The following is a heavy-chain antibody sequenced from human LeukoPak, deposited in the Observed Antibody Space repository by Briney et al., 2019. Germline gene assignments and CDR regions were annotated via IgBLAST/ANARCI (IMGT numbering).Heavy chain of an antibody. CDR3: AKDGPPPYCSSTSCYAYFDY. J-gene: IGHJ4*02. CDR1: GFTFSSYA. D-gene: IGHD2-2*01. CDR2: ISGSGGST. Sequence: GGSLRLSCAASGFTFSSYAMSWVRQAPGKGLEWVSAISGSGGSTYYADSVKGRFTISRDNSKNTLYLQMNSLRAEDTAVYYCAKDGPPPYCSSTSCYAYFDYWGQGTLVTVSS. V-gene: IGHV3-23*01.